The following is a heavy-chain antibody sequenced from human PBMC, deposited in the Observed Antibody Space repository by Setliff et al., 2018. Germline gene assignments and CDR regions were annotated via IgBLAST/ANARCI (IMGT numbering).Heavy chain of an antibody. CDR3: ARLPNYVWGSPVDY. CDR2: TFYSGRT. D-gene: IGHD3-16*01. Sequence: TLSLTCAVSGYSISSDYYWGLIRQPPGKGLEWIGSTFYSGRTFYNPSLKSRVTISVDTSKNQFSLTLSSVTAADTAVYYCARLPNYVWGSPVDYWGQGTLVTVSS. J-gene: IGHJ4*02. V-gene: IGHV4-38-2*01. CDR1: GYSISSDYY.